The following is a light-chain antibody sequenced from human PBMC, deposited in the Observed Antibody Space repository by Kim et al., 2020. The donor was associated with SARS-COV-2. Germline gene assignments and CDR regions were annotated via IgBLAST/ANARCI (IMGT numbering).Light chain of an antibody. V-gene: IGKV4-1*01. CDR1: QSVLYSSNNKNY. Sequence: ATINCRSSQSVLYSSNNKNYLAWYQQKPGQPPKLLIFWASTRKSGVPDRFSGSGSGTDFTLTISSLQAEDVAVYYCQQYYSIPWTFGQGTKVDIK. J-gene: IGKJ1*01. CDR3: QQYYSIPWT. CDR2: WAS.